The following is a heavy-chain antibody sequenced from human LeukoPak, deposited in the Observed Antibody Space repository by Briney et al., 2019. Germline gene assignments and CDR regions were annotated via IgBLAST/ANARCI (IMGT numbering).Heavy chain of an antibody. CDR1: GYTFTSYA. D-gene: IGHD6-6*01. J-gene: IGHJ3*02. CDR2: INAGNGNT. CDR3: ARSVMAALHAFDI. V-gene: IGHV1-3*01. Sequence: GASVKVSCKASGYTFTSYAMHWVRQAPGQRLEWMGWINAGNGNTKYSQKFQGRVTITRDTSASTAYMELSSLRSEDTAVYYCARSVMAALHAFDIWGQGTMVTVSS.